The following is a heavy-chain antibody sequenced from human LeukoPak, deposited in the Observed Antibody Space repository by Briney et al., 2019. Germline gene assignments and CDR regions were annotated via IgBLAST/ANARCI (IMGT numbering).Heavy chain of an antibody. D-gene: IGHD3-10*01. J-gene: IGHJ4*02. CDR3: ASMVRGAIPDY. CDR2: IYYGGST. Sequence: PSETLSLTCTVSGGSISSPYWTWIRQPPGKGLEWIGYIYYGGSTDYSPSLKSRVTISVDTSKNQFSLKPGSVTAADTAVYYCASMVRGAIPDYWGQGTLVTVSS. CDR1: GGSISSPY. V-gene: IGHV4-59*11.